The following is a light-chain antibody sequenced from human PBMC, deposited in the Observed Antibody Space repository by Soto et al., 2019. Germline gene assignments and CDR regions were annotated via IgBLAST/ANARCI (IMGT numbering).Light chain of an antibody. V-gene: IGKV3-11*01. CDR1: QSVSSF. J-gene: IGKJ3*01. CDR2: DAS. Sequence: EIVLTQSPATLSLSPGERATLSCRASQSVSSFLAWYQQKPGQPPRLLIYDASNRATGIPGRFSGSGSGTDFTLTISSLEPEYFAAYYCQQRGKWSPTFGPGTKVDI. CDR3: QQRGKWSPT.